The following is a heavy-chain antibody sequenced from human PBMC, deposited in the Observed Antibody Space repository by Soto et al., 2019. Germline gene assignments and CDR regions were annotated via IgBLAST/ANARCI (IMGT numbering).Heavy chain of an antibody. D-gene: IGHD1-1*01. J-gene: IGHJ5*02. Sequence: PSETLSLTCTVSGASISGFYWSWIRKSAGKGLEWIGRIYATGTTDYNPSLKSRVMMSVDTTKKQFSLMLRAVTAADTAVYYCVRGGTKTLRDWFDPWGQGISVTVSS. CDR2: IYATGTT. CDR1: GASISGFY. V-gene: IGHV4-4*07. CDR3: VRGGTKTLRDWFDP.